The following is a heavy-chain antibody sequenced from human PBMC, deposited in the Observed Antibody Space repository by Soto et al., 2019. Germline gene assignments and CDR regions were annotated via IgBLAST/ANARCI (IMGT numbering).Heavy chain of an antibody. CDR3: ARHGMDV. J-gene: IGHJ6*02. CDR2: IHSDGNFT. Sequence: EVQLVESGGGLVQPGGSLRLSCAASGSSFSTYWMHWVRQAPGKGLVWVSLIHSDGNFTTYADSVKGRFTISRDNAKNTLYLQMNSLRVEDTAVYYCARHGMDVCGQGTTVTVS. V-gene: IGHV3-74*01. CDR1: GSSFSTYW.